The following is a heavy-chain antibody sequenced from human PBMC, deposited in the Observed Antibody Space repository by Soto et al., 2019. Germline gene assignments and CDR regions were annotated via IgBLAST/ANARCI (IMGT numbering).Heavy chain of an antibody. J-gene: IGHJ4*02. Sequence: QVQLVQSRAEVKKPGASVKVSCKASGYTFTNYGISWVRQAPGQGLEWMGWISAYNGNTNYAQNLQGRATMTTDTSTSPAYMELRSLRSDDTAVYYCARDYTYYDSTGYYYYFDYWGQGTLVTVSS. D-gene: IGHD3-22*01. CDR2: ISAYNGNT. CDR3: ARDYTYYDSTGYYYYFDY. CDR1: GYTFTNYG. V-gene: IGHV1-18*01.